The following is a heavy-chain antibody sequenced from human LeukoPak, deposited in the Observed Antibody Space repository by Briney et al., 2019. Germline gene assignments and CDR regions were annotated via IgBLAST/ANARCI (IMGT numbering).Heavy chain of an antibody. V-gene: IGHV1-2*02. J-gene: IGHJ4*02. D-gene: IGHD6-13*01. CDR3: ARAGYSSSWYAGY. CDR2: INPNSGGT. Sequence: ASVKVSCKASGYTFTSYYMHWVRQAPGQGLEWMGWINPNSGGTNYAQKFQGRVTMTRDTSISTAYMELSRLRSDDTAVYYCARAGYSSSWYAGYWGQGTLVTVSS. CDR1: GYTFTSYY.